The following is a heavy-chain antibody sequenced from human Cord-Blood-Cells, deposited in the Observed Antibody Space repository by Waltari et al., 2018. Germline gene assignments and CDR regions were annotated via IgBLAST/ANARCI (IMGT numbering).Heavy chain of an antibody. V-gene: IGHV3-30*04. CDR2: ISYDGSNK. Sequence: QVQLVESGGGVVQPGRSLSPSCAASGLTFSRYAMPWVRQAPGKGLELVAVISYDGSNKCYADSVKGRFTISRDNSKNTLYLQMNSLRAEDTAVYYCAREGRAADAFDIWGQGTMVTVSS. CDR3: AREGRAADAFDI. D-gene: IGHD6-13*01. CDR1: GLTFSRYA. J-gene: IGHJ3*02.